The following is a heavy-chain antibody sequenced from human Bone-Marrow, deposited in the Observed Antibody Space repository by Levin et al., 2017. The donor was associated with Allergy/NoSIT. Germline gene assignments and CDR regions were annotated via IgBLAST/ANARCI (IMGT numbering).Heavy chain of an antibody. D-gene: IGHD3-22*01. CDR3: AKDIGAYYYDSSGYYGSGPSFDY. Sequence: LSLTCAASGFTFDDYAVHWVRQAPGKGLEWVSGISWNSGSIGYADSVKGRFTISRDNAKNSLYLQMNSLRAEDTALYYCAKDIGAYYYDSSGYYGSGPSFDYWGQGTLVTVSS. V-gene: IGHV3-9*01. CDR1: GFTFDDYA. CDR2: ISWNSGSI. J-gene: IGHJ4*02.